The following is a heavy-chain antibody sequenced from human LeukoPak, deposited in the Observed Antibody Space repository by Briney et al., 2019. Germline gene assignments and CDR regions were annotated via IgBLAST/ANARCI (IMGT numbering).Heavy chain of an antibody. J-gene: IGHJ6*02. CDR2: ISSSSSYI. CDR1: GLTFSTYW. Sequence: GGSLRLSCAASGLTFSTYWMHWVRQAPGKGLEWVSSISSSSSYIYYADSVKGRFTISRDNAKNSLYLQMNSLRAEDTAVYYCARDVSHARVYGMDVWGQGTTVTVSS. CDR3: ARDVSHARVYGMDV. V-gene: IGHV3-21*01.